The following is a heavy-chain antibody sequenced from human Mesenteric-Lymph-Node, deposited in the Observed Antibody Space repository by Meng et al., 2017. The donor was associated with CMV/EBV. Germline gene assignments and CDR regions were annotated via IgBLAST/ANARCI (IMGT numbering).Heavy chain of an antibody. V-gene: IGHV4-4*02. Sequence: AVSGVSISSSNWWTWGRQSPGTGLEWLGEIYHNGGTNYNPSIKSRLTRSIDESKSQFSLKLTSVTAADTAVYYCARSGAPGYFYLDYWGLGTLVTVSS. CDR3: ARSGAPGYFYLDY. D-gene: IGHD3-9*01. J-gene: IGHJ4*02. CDR1: GVSISSSNW. CDR2: IYHNGGT.